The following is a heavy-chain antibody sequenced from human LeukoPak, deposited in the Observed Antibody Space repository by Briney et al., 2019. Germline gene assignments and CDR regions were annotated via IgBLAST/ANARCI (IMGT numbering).Heavy chain of an antibody. Sequence: GGSLRLSCATSGFTFRSHAMHWVRQSPGKGLEWVAQIWYDGSNKYYADSVKGRFSVSRDNSKNTLYLQMNSLRVEDTAVYYCASQYSSGWYDFWGQGTLVTVSS. D-gene: IGHD6-19*01. CDR2: IWYDGSNK. J-gene: IGHJ5*01. V-gene: IGHV3-33*01. CDR3: ASQYSSGWYDF. CDR1: GFTFRSHA.